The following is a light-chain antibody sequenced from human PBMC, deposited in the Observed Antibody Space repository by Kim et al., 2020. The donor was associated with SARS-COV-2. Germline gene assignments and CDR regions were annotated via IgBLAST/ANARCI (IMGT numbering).Light chain of an antibody. CDR3: QQFGSSPRT. J-gene: IGKJ5*01. V-gene: IGKV3-20*01. CDR2: GAS. CDR1: QSLSSYY. Sequence: EIVLTQSPGTLSLSPRERATLSCRASQSLSSYYLAWYQQKPGQAPRLLVFGASSRATGIPDRFRCGGSGTDFTLTITRLEPEDFAVYYCQQFGSSPRTFGQGTRLEIK.